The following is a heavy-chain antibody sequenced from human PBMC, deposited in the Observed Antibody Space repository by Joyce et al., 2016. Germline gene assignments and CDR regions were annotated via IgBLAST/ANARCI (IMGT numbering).Heavy chain of an antibody. CDR3: ARGPYCAAYCQTHGPFYFDR. CDR2: RNRDGTTT. CDR1: GFAFGNYW. D-gene: IGHD2-21*01. Sequence: EARLVQSGGGFFQPGESLRLSCEASGFAFGNYWGYWVRQVPGKAAEGVSRRNRDGTTTEYADSVEGRFTSSRDNDKNTLYLDMNSLRVDDTAVFFCARGPYCAAYCQTHGPFYFDRWGQGTQVTVST. V-gene: IGHV3-74*03. J-gene: IGHJ4*02.